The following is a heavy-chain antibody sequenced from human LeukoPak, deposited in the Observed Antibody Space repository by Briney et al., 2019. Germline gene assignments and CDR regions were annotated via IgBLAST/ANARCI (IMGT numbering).Heavy chain of an antibody. J-gene: IGHJ4*02. CDR2: IYYSGST. D-gene: IGHD2-15*01. CDR1: GGSISSYY. Sequence: SETLSLTCTVSGGSISSYYWSWIRQPPGMGLEWIGYIYYSGSTNYNPSLKSRVTISVDTSKNQFSLKLSSVTAADTAVYYCARARNTLYYFDYWGQGILVTVSS. CDR3: ARARNTLYYFDY. V-gene: IGHV4-59*01.